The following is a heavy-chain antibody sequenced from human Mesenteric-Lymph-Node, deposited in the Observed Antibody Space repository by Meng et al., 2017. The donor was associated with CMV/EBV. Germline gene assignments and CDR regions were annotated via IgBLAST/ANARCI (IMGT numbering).Heavy chain of an antibody. Sequence: GSLRLSCAVYGGSFSGYYWSWIRQPPGQGLEWIGSIYNSGSTYYNPSLKSRLTISVDTSKRQFSLKLSSVTAADTAVYFCARDAEVVVGATFDYWGQGALVTVSS. CDR3: ARDAEVVVGATFDY. CDR2: IYNSGST. V-gene: IGHV4-34*01. CDR1: GGSFSGYY. J-gene: IGHJ4*02. D-gene: IGHD2-15*01.